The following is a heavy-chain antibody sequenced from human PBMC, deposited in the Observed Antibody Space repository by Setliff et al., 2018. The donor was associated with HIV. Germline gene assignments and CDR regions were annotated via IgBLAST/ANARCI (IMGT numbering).Heavy chain of an antibody. Sequence: GGSLRLSCAAFGFTFDNYGMNWVRHAPGKGLEWVSTICANSETSYYADSVKGRFTISRDNSENTLHLQMNSLRTDDTAAYYCARDWRGWFGELFHGVALDSWGQGALVTVSS. J-gene: IGHJ4*02. D-gene: IGHD3-10*01. CDR2: ICANSETS. CDR1: GFTFDNYG. V-gene: IGHV3-23*01. CDR3: ARDWRGWFGELFHGVALDS.